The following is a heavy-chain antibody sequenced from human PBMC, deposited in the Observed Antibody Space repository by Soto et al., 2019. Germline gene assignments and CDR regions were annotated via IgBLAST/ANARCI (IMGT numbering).Heavy chain of an antibody. CDR3: ARDGEYSSGWVNYYYYGMDV. Sequence: ASVKVSCKASGYTFTGYYMHWVRQAPGQGLEWMGWINPNSGGTNYAQKFQGWVTMTRDTSISTTYMELSRLRSDDTAVYYCARDGEYSSGWVNYYYYGMDVWGQGTTVTVSS. V-gene: IGHV1-2*04. D-gene: IGHD6-19*01. CDR1: GYTFTGYY. J-gene: IGHJ6*02. CDR2: INPNSGGT.